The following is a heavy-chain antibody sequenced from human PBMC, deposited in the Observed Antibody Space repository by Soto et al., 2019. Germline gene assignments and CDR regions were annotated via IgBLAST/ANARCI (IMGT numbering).Heavy chain of an antibody. CDR1: GYTFTGYY. CDR2: INPNSGGT. CDR3: ARRYCSSTSCYNDYYYYGMDV. V-gene: IGHV1-2*02. J-gene: IGHJ6*02. Sequence: ASVKVSCKASGYTFTGYYMHWVRQAPGQGLERMGWINPNSGGTNYAQKFQGRVTMTRDTSISTAYMELSRLRSDDTAVYYCARRYCSSTSCYNDYYYYGMDVWGQGTTVTSP. D-gene: IGHD2-2*02.